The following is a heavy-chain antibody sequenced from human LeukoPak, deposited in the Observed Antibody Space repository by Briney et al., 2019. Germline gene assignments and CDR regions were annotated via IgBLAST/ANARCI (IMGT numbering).Heavy chain of an antibody. Sequence: GGSLRLSCSASGFPFGSYAMHWVRQAPGKGLEYVSAISDSGGSTYYADSVKGRFTISSDNSKNTLYLQMSSLRAEDTAVYFCVRGYSFGPYGMDVWGQGTTVTVSS. J-gene: IGHJ6*02. CDR1: GFPFGSYA. CDR2: ISDSGGST. V-gene: IGHV3-64D*09. CDR3: VRGYSFGPYGMDV. D-gene: IGHD2-15*01.